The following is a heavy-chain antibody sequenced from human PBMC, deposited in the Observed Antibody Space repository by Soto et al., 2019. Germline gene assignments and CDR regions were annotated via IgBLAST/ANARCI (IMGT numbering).Heavy chain of an antibody. CDR1: GFTFSSYA. V-gene: IGHV3-30-3*01. CDR3: ARESLAVCLDY. D-gene: IGHD3-16*01. Sequence: QVQLVESGGGVVQPGRSLRLSCAASGFTFSSYAMHWVRQAPGKGLEWVAVISYDGSNKYYADSVKGRFTISRDNSKNPLYLQMNSLRAEDTAVYYCARESLAVCLDYWGQGTLVTVSS. CDR2: ISYDGSNK. J-gene: IGHJ4*02.